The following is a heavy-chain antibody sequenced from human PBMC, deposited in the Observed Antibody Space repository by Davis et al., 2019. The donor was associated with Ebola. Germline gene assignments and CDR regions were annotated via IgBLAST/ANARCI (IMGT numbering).Heavy chain of an antibody. CDR2: IWYDGSNK. CDR1: GFTFSSYG. D-gene: IGHD3-3*01. J-gene: IGHJ5*02. CDR3: ARGRRYYDFWSGQRFDP. V-gene: IGHV3-33*01. Sequence: GGSLRLSCAASGFTFSSYGMHWVRQAPGKGLEWVAVIWYDGSNKYYADSVKGRFTISRDNSKNTLYLQMNSLRAEDTAVYYCARGRRYYDFWSGQRFDPWGQGTLVTASS.